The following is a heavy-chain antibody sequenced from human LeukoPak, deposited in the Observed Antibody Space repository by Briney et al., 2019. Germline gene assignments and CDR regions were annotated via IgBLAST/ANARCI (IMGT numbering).Heavy chain of an antibody. CDR3: ANLIGGDFAFDV. D-gene: IGHD2-21*02. CDR1: GFGFTGYW. Sequence: GESLKISCKGSGFGFTGYWIAWVRQLPGRGLGWMGTIYPVDSETRYSPSFQGKVTISIDKFISTAYLQRSSLKASDTAMYYCANLIGGDFAFDVWGQGTMVTVSS. V-gene: IGHV5-51*01. J-gene: IGHJ3*01. CDR2: IYPVDSET.